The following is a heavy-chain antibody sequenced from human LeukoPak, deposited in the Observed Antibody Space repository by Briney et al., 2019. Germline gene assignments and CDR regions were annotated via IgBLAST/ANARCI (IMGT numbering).Heavy chain of an antibody. CDR1: GGSISSSNW. CDR2: IKQDGSDR. V-gene: IGHV3-7*03. Sequence: PSETLSLTCAVSGGSISSSNWWSWVRQAPGTGLEWVANIKQDGSDRNYVTSVRGRFTISRDNAESSLYLQMNSLRAEDTALYYCVRNLAVAGTCFDSWGQGTLVTVSS. CDR3: VRNLAVAGTCFDS. D-gene: IGHD6-19*01. J-gene: IGHJ4*02.